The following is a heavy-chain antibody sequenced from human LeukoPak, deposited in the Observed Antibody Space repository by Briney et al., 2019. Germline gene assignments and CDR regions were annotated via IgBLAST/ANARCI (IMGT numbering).Heavy chain of an antibody. V-gene: IGHV1-18*04. CDR3: ARDPSTTVTTGDFDY. Sequence: GASVKVSCKASGYTFTSYGISWVRQAPGQGLEWMGWISPYNGNTNYAQKVQGRVTMTTDTSTSTVYMEMRSLISDDTAVYYCARDPSTTVTTGDFDYWGQGTLVTVSS. CDR1: GYTFTSYG. D-gene: IGHD4-17*01. CDR2: ISPYNGNT. J-gene: IGHJ4*02.